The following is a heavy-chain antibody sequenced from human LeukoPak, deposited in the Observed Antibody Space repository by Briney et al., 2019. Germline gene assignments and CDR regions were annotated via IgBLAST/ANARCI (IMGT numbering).Heavy chain of an antibody. D-gene: IGHD4-17*01. J-gene: IGHJ5*02. V-gene: IGHV4-61*02. CDR1: GGSISSGSYY. CDR3: ARSYGDYGRDWFDP. Sequence: PSETLSLTCTVSGGSISSGSYYWSWIRQPAGKGLEWIGRIYTSGSTNYNPSLKSRVTISVDTSKNQFSLKLSSVTAADTAVYYCARSYGDYGRDWFDPWGQGTLVTVSS. CDR2: IYTSGST.